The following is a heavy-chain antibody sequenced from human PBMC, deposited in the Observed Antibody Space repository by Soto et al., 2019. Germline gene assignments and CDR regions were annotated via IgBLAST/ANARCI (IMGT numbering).Heavy chain of an antibody. CDR1: GFTFSSYG. CDR3: AKPPDFTIFGGVTPDYYYYMDV. D-gene: IGHD3-3*01. J-gene: IGHJ6*03. Sequence: QVQLVESGGGVVQPGRSLRLSCAASGFTFSSYGMHWVRQAPGKGLEWVAVISYDGSNTYYADSVKGRFTISRDNSKNTLYLQMNSLRAEGTAVYYCAKPPDFTIFGGVTPDYYYYMDVWGKGTTPTVS. V-gene: IGHV3-30*18. CDR2: ISYDGSNT.